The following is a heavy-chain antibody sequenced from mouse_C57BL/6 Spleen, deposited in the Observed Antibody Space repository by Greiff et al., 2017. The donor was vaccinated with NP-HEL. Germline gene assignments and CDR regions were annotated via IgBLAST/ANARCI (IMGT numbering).Heavy chain of an antibody. Sequence: VKLMESGPGLVAPSQSLSITCTVSGFSLTSYAISWVRQPPGKGLEWLGVIWTGGGTNYTSALKSRLSISKDNSKSQVFLKMNSLQTDDTARYYCARRGYGYDGGYFDVWGTGTTVTVSS. CDR2: IWTGGGT. V-gene: IGHV2-9-1*01. D-gene: IGHD2-2*01. CDR3: ARRGYGYDGGYFDV. CDR1: GFSLTSYA. J-gene: IGHJ1*03.